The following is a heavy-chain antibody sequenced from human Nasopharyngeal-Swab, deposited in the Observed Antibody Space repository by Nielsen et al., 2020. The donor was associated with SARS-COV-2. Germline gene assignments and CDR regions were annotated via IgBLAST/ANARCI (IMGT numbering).Heavy chain of an antibody. CDR1: GYTPTELS. D-gene: IGHD2-2*01. Sequence: ASVKVSCKVSGYTPTELSMHWVRQAPGKGLEWMGGFDPEDGETIYAQKFQGRVTMTEDTSTDTAYMELSSLRSEDTAVYYCRVVPAAMWYYYYGMDVWGQGTTVTVSS. V-gene: IGHV1-24*01. CDR3: RVVPAAMWYYYYGMDV. J-gene: IGHJ6*02. CDR2: FDPEDGET.